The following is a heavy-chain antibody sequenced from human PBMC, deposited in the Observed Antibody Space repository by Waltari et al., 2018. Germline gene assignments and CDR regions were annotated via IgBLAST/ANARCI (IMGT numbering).Heavy chain of an antibody. V-gene: IGHV1-69*01. D-gene: IGHD1-26*01. J-gene: IGHJ6*02. CDR2: IMPIFGTA. CDR1: GGTFSSYA. Sequence: QVQLVQSGAEVKKPGSSVKVSCKASGGTFSSYAISWVRQAPGQGLGWMGGIMPIFGTASDAQKFQGRVTITADESTSTAYMELSSLRSEDTAGYYCARPTVGAMDYYYGMDVWGQGTLVTVSS. CDR3: ARPTVGAMDYYYGMDV.